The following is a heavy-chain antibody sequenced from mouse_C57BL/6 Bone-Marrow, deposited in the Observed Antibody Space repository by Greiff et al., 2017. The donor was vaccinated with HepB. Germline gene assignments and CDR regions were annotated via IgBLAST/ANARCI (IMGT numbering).Heavy chain of an antibody. V-gene: IGHV5-12-2*01. CDR2: ISNGGGYT. CDR1: GFTFNSYT. D-gene: IGHD2-1*01. Sequence: EVQLVESGGSLVQPGGYLKLSCAASGFTFNSYTMSWVRQTPEKRLEWVTYISNGGGYTYYPDTVKGRFIIFRDNAKNTLYLQMSSLKSEDTAMYYCARRGGNYGDWYFDVWGAGTTVTVSS. J-gene: IGHJ1*01. CDR3: ARRGGNYGDWYFDV.